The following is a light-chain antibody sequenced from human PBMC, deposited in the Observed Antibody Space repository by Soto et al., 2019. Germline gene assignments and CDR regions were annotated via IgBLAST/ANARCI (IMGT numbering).Light chain of an antibody. CDR3: QQYNSNPLT. V-gene: IGKV1-5*03. Sequence: DIQMTQSPSTLSASVGDRVTITCRASQSISSWLAWYQQKPGKAPKLLIYKASSLESGVTSRFRGSRSGTEFTLTISSLQPDDFATYYCQQYNSNPLTFGGGTKVEIK. J-gene: IGKJ4*01. CDR2: KAS. CDR1: QSISSW.